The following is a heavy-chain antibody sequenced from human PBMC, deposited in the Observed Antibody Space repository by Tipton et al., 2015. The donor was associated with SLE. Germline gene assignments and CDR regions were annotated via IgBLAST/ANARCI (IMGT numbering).Heavy chain of an antibody. Sequence: TLSLTCTVSGGSISSHYWSWIRQPPGKGLEWIGYIYYSGSTNYNPSPKSLVTISVDTSKNQFSLKLSSVTAADTAVYYCARLGGYCSGGSCYADYWGQGTLVTVSS. CDR1: GGSISSHY. V-gene: IGHV4-59*08. CDR3: ARLGGYCSGGSCYADY. D-gene: IGHD2-15*01. CDR2: IYYSGST. J-gene: IGHJ4*02.